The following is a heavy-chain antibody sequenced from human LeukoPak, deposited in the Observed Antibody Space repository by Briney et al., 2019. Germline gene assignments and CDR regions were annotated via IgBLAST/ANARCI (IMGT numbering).Heavy chain of an antibody. J-gene: IGHJ6*03. V-gene: IGHV1-8*03. Sequence: ASVTVSCKASGYTFTVYYMHWVRQAPGQGLEWMGWMNPNSGNTGYAQKFQGRVTITRNTSISTAYMELSSLRSEDTAVYYCARGILPPGDYYYYMDVWGKGTTVTVSS. CDR1: GYTFTVYY. CDR3: ARGILPPGDYYYYMDV. CDR2: MNPNSGNT. D-gene: IGHD2-15*01.